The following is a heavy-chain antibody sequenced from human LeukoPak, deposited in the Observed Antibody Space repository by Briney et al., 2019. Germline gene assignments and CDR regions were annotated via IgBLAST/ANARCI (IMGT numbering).Heavy chain of an antibody. D-gene: IGHD6-19*01. CDR2: IYYSGST. J-gene: IGHJ4*02. V-gene: IGHV4-59*01. CDR3: AVAGLSGIDY. CDR1: GGSISSYY. Sequence: SETLSLTCTVSGGSISSYYWSWIRQPPGKGLEWIGYIYYSGSTNYNPSLKSRVTISVDTSKNQFSLKLSSVTAADTAVYCCAVAGLSGIDYWGQGTLVTVSS.